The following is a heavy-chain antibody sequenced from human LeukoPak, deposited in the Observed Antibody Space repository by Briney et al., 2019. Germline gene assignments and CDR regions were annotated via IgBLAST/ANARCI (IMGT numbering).Heavy chain of an antibody. CDR1: GFTFSSCA. CDR3: AKEWIRTVTPGDDAFDI. Sequence: GGSLRLSCAASGFTFSSCAMSWVRQAPGKGLEWVSAISGSGGSTYYADSVKGRFTISRDNSKNTLYLQMNSLRAEDTAVYYCAKEWIRTVTPGDDAFDIWGQGTMVTVSS. D-gene: IGHD4-17*01. V-gene: IGHV3-23*01. J-gene: IGHJ3*02. CDR2: ISGSGGST.